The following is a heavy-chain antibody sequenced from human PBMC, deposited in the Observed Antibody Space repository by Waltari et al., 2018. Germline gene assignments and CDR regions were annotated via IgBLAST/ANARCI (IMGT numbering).Heavy chain of an antibody. Sequence: QLQLQESGPGLVKPSETLSLTCTVSGGSISSSSYYWGWIRQPPGKGLEWIGSIYYSGSTYYNPSLKSRVTISVDTSKNQFSLKLSSVTAADTAVYYCARRAYWGRELLPFDAFDIWGQGTMVTVSS. J-gene: IGHJ3*02. CDR3: ARRAYWGRELLPFDAFDI. CDR1: GGSISSSSYY. CDR2: IYYSGST. V-gene: IGHV4-39*01. D-gene: IGHD1-26*01.